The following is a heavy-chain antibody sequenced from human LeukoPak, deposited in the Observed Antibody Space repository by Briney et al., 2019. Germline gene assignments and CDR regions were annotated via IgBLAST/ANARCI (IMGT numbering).Heavy chain of an antibody. CDR2: ISWNSGNI. D-gene: IGHD6-19*01. V-gene: IGHV3-9*01. CDR3: AKEESSGCFGY. Sequence: GGSLRLSCAASGFTFDDYAMHWVRQAPGKGLEWVSGISWNSGNIGYADSVKGRFTISRDNAKNSLYLQMNSLRAEDTALYYCAKEESSGCFGYWGQGTLVTVSS. CDR1: GFTFDDYA. J-gene: IGHJ4*02.